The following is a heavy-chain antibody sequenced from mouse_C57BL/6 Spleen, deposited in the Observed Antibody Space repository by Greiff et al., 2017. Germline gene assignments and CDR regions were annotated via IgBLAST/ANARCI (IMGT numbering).Heavy chain of an antibody. J-gene: IGHJ2*01. D-gene: IGHD2-1*01. V-gene: IGHV1-50*01. CDR1: GYTFTSYW. CDR3: ARAAYGNYVFDY. Sequence: QVQLQQPGAELVKPGASVKLSCKASGYTFTSYWMQWVKQRPGQGLEWIGEIDPSDSYTNYNQKFKGKATLTVDTSSSTAYMQLSSLPSEDSAVYYCARAAYGNYVFDYWGQGTTRTVSS. CDR2: IDPSDSYT.